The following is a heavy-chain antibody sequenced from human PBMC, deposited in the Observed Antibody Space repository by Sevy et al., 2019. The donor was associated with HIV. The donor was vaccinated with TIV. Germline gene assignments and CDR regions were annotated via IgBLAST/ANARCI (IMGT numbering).Heavy chain of an antibody. Sequence: SETLSLTCAVQGGSFSGYFWNWIRQSPGKGLEWIGQIDHDGSTPYLPSLMRRLTLSVDTTKKQISLKLTSVTAADTAVYFCARGGLVPSQFYFDFWGQGTLVTVSS. D-gene: IGHD3-3*01. V-gene: IGHV4-34*01. CDR2: IDHDGST. CDR3: ARGGLVPSQFYFDF. CDR1: GGSFSGYF. J-gene: IGHJ4*02.